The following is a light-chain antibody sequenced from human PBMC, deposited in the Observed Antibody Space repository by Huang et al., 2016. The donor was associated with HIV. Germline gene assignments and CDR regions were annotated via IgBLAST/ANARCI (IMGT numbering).Light chain of an antibody. CDR1: QSVSSN. Sequence: EIVMTQSPATRSVSPGGRATLACRASQSVSSNLAWYQQKPGQSPRLLIYGASTRAPGIPARFSGSGSGTEFTLTISSLQSEDFAVYYCQQYNNWPPWTFGQGTKVEIK. V-gene: IGKV3-15*01. J-gene: IGKJ1*01. CDR3: QQYNNWPPWT. CDR2: GAS.